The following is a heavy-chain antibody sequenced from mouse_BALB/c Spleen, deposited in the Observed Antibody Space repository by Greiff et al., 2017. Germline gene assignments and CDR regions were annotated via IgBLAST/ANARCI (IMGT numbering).Heavy chain of an antibody. J-gene: IGHJ4*01. CDR2: ISSGGGNT. Sequence: EVKLVESGGGLVKPGGSLKLSCAASGFTFSSYTMSWVRQTPEKRLEWVATISSGGGNTYYPDSVKGRFTISRDNAKNNLYLQMSSLRSEDTALYYCARVGDGYYAMDYWGQGTSVTVSS. CDR3: ARVGDGYYAMDY. CDR1: GFTFSSYT. D-gene: IGHD2-3*01. V-gene: IGHV5-9*03.